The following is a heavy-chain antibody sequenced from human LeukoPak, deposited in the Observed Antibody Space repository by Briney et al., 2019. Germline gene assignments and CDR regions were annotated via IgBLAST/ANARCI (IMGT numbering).Heavy chain of an antibody. CDR3: ARHIVGATFDP. J-gene: IGHJ5*02. D-gene: IGHD1-26*01. CDR2: IYYSGST. Sequence: SETLSLTCTVSGGSISSYYWSWIRQPPGKGLEWIGYIYYSGSTNYNPSLKSRVTISVDTSKSQFSLKLSSVTAADTAVYYCARHIVGATFDPWGQGTLVTVSS. CDR1: GGSISSYY. V-gene: IGHV4-59*08.